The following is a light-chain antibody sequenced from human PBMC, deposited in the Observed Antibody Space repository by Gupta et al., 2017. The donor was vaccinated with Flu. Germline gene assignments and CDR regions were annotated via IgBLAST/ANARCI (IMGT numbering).Light chain of an antibody. J-gene: IGLJ2*01. Sequence: SSDIGSYSYVSCYQQHPGKAPRLMIYNVSNRPSGVSNRFSGSKSGDTSSLIISGLQAEDEAHYYCGSYTSSSALVFGGGTKVTVL. CDR3: GSYTSSSALV. CDR2: NVS. CDR1: SSDIGSYSY. V-gene: IGLV2-14*04.